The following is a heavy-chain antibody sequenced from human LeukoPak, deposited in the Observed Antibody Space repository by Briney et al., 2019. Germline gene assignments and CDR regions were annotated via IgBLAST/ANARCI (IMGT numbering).Heavy chain of an antibody. CDR3: ARDMFSSSSGYYYGMDV. CDR1: GGTFSSYA. CDR2: IIPILGIA. J-gene: IGHJ6*02. V-gene: IGHV1-69*04. Sequence: GASVKVSCKASGGTFSSYAITWVRQAPGQGLEWMGRIIPILGIANYAQKFQGRVTITADKSTTTAYMELSSLRSEDTAVYYCARDMFSSSSGYYYGMDVWGQGTTVTVSS. D-gene: IGHD6-6*01.